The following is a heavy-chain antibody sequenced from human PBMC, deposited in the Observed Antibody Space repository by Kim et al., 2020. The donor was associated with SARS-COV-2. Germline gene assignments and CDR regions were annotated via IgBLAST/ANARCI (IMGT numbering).Heavy chain of an antibody. V-gene: IGHV3-23*01. J-gene: IGHJ4*02. CDR3: ARGMLSPDF. Sequence: GGSLRLSCATSGFTFSEYGLTWVRQAPGKGLEWVSCIGDGDTATYYANSVKGRFTISRDNSKGTLYLQMNNLRVDDTAVYYCARGMLSPDFWGQGTLVTV. D-gene: IGHD2-8*01. CDR1: GFTFSEYG. CDR2: IGDGDTAT.